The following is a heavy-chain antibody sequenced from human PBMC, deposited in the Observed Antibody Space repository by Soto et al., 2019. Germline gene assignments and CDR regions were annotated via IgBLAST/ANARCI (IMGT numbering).Heavy chain of an antibody. V-gene: IGHV3-11*01. J-gene: IGHJ3*02. CDR2: ISGSSATSI. D-gene: IGHD1-1*01. Sequence: GSLRLSCVASGFPFSDYAMSWVRQAPGKGLEWISFISGSSATSIYYADSVKGRFTISRDSPRNSLYLQMSSLRAEDTAAYYCARGSVGRRNAFDIWGQGTMVTVSS. CDR1: GFPFSDYA. CDR3: ARGSVGRRNAFDI.